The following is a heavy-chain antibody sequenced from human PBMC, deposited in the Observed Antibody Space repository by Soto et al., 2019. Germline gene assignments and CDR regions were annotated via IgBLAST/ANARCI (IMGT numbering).Heavy chain of an antibody. V-gene: IGHV1-46*01. D-gene: IGHD3-16*01. CDR2: INPSGGST. J-gene: IGHJ4*02. CDR3: GGGGGGGSFDY. CDR1: GYTFTSYY. Sequence: QVQLVQSGAEVKKPGASVKVSCKASGYTFTSYYMHWVRQAPGQGLEWMGIINPSGGSTSYAQKFQGRVTMTRDPSTSKVHRGVGSLRSEDTAGYFWGGGGGGGSFDYWGQGTLVTVSS.